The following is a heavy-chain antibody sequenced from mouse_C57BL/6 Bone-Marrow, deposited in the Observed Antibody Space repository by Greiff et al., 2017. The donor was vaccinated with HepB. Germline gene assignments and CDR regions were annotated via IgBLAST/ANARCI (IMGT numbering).Heavy chain of an antibody. V-gene: IGHV1-22*01. Sequence: EVQLQQSGPELVKPGASVKMACKASGYTFTDYNMHWVKQSHGKSLEWIGYINPNNGGTSYNQKFKGKATLTVNKSSSTAYMELRSLTSEDAAVYYCARSGYSNHYYAMDYWGQGTSVTVSS. J-gene: IGHJ4*01. CDR3: ARSGYSNHYYAMDY. CDR1: GYTFTDYN. CDR2: INPNNGGT. D-gene: IGHD2-5*01.